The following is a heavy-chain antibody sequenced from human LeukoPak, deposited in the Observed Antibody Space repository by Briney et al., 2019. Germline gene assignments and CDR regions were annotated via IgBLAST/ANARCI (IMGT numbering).Heavy chain of an antibody. Sequence: SQTLSLTCIVSGGSISSGDYYWSWIRQPPGKGLEWIGYIYYSGSTYHNPSLKSRVTISVDTSKNQFSLKLSSVTAADTAVYYCARRVPGDWFDPWGQGTLVTVSS. J-gene: IGHJ5*02. D-gene: IGHD3-10*01. CDR2: IYYSGST. CDR3: ARRVPGDWFDP. CDR1: GGSISSGDYY. V-gene: IGHV4-30-4*01.